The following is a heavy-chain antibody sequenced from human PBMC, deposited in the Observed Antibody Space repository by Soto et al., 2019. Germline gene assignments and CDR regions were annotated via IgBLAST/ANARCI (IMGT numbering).Heavy chain of an antibody. V-gene: IGHV3-23*01. CDR1: GFTFSSYA. D-gene: IGHD2-8*01. CDR3: AKERDNGADIYYFDD. CDR2: ISGGGGSI. Sequence: GWSLRLSCAASGFTFSSYAMTLVRQAPGKGLEWVSAISGGGGSIYYADSVKGRFTISRDQSKNTLYLQMHSLRAEDTAVYFCAKERDNGADIYYFDDWGQGTMVPSP. J-gene: IGHJ4*02.